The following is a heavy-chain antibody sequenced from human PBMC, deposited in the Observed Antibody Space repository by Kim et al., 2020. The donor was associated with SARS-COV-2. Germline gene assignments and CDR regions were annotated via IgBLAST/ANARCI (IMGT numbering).Heavy chain of an antibody. V-gene: IGHV3-48*04. CDR1: GFTFSSYS. J-gene: IGHJ5*02. D-gene: IGHD3-16*01. Sequence: GGSLRLSCAASGFTFSSYSMNWVRQAPGKGLEWVSYISSSSSTIYYADSVKGRFTISRDNAKNSLYLQMNSLRAEDTAVYYCARDLDYDYVWGSYAGNWFDPWGQGTLVTVSS. CDR2: ISSSSSTI. CDR3: ARDLDYDYVWGSYAGNWFDP.